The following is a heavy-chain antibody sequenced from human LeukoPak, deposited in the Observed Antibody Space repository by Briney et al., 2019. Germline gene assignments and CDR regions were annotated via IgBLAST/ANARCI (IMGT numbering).Heavy chain of an antibody. J-gene: IGHJ4*02. CDR2: ISYDGSNK. CDR1: GFTFSSYA. CDR3: ASGGGYGDNDY. D-gene: IGHD3-22*01. Sequence: PGGSLRLSCAASGFTFSSYAMHWVRQAPGKGLEWVAVISYDGSNKYYADSVKGRFTISRDNSKNTLYILMNSLRADDTAVYFCASGGGYGDNDYWGQGTLVTVSS. V-gene: IGHV3-30*07.